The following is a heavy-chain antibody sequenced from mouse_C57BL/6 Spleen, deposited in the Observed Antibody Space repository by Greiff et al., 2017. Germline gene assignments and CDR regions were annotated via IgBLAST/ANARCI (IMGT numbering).Heavy chain of an antibody. J-gene: IGHJ3*01. CDR2: INPNNGGT. Sequence: VPLKQSGPELVKPGASVKISCKPSGYTFTDYYMNWVKQSHGKSLEWIGAINPNNGGTSYNQKFKGKATLNVDQSSSTAYMELRSLTSEVSAVYYCARIYYYGSSYWFAYWGQGTLVTVSA. CDR3: ARIYYYGSSYWFAY. CDR1: GYTFTDYY. D-gene: IGHD1-1*01. V-gene: IGHV1-26*01.